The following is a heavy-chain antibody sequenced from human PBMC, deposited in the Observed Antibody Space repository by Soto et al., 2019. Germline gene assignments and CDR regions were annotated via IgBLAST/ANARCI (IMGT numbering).Heavy chain of an antibody. V-gene: IGHV4-31*01. Sequence: QVRLEESGPGLVKPSETLSLICSVSGGSVNNANYFWNWIRHHPENGLEWIGYIYYSGSTRYNPSFKSLVTLSIDTSKNQFSLSLNSVTVADTAVYFCARDADYGGSRGGMDVWGRGTTVTVSS. CDR1: GGSVNNANYF. CDR3: ARDADYGGSRGGMDV. D-gene: IGHD4-17*01. J-gene: IGHJ6*02. CDR2: IYYSGST.